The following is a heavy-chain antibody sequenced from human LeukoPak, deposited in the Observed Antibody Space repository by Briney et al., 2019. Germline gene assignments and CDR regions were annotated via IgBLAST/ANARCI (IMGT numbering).Heavy chain of an antibody. CDR2: IYYSGST. CDR3: ARGLLRLFDY. J-gene: IGHJ4*02. Sequence: SETLSLTCAVYGGSFSAFFWSWIRQSPGKGLEWIGYIYYSGSTNYNPSLKSRVTISVDASKNQFSLKLSSVTAADTAVYYCARGLLRLFDYWGQGTLVTVSS. CDR1: GGSFSAFF. D-gene: IGHD2/OR15-2a*01. V-gene: IGHV4-59*01.